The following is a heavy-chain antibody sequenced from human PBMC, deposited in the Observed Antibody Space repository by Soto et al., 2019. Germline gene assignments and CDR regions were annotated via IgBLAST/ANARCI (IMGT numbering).Heavy chain of an antibody. J-gene: IGHJ3*02. CDR2: INSNSGAT. D-gene: IGHD3-16*01. Sequence: ASVKVSCKASGYTFGGFYIHRMRQAPGQGLEWVGSINSNSGATTYAQKFQDSVATTRDTSVSTAYMDLNRLTSDDTAIYYCAIIMTHSDSFDIWGQGTMVTVS. V-gene: IGHV1-2*04. CDR3: AIIMTHSDSFDI. CDR1: GYTFGGFY.